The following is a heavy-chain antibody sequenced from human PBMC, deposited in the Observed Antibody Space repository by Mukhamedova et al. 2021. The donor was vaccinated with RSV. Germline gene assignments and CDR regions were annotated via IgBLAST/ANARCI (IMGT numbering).Heavy chain of an antibody. D-gene: IGHD3-3*01. CDR2: IIPIFGTA. Sequence: GQGLEWMGGIIPIFGTANYAQKFQGRVTITADESTSTAYMELSSLRSEDTVVYYCATTGADDFWSGYPPFDYWGQGTLVTVSS. J-gene: IGHJ4*02. V-gene: IGHV1-69*01. CDR3: ATTGADDFWSGYPPFDY.